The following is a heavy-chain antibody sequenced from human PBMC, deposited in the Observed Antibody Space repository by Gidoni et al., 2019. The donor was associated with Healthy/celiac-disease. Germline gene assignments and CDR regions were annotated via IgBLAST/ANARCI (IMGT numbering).Heavy chain of an antibody. J-gene: IGHJ4*02. CDR1: GFTFSNYW. Sequence: EVQLVESGGGLVQPGGSLRLSCAASGFTFSNYWMSWVRQAPGKGPEWVANIKQDGSGKYYVDSVKGRFTISRDNAKNSLYLQMNSLTAEDTAVYYCARESRGTWGDYWGQGTLVTVSS. CDR2: IKQDGSGK. D-gene: IGHD3-16*01. V-gene: IGHV3-7*03. CDR3: ARESRGTWGDY.